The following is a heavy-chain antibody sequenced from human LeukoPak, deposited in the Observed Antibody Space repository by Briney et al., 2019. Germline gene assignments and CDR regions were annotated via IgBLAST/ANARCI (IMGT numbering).Heavy chain of an antibody. V-gene: IGHV5-51*01. CDR3: AGLIAVAANWFDP. D-gene: IGHD6-19*01. J-gene: IGHJ5*02. CDR1: GYSFTSYC. Sequence: TGESLKISCKGSGYSFTSYCIGWVRQMPGKGLEWMGIIYPGDSDTRYSPSFQGQVTISADKSISTAYLQWSSLKASDTAMYYCAGLIAVAANWFDPWGQGNLVTVSS. CDR2: IYPGDSDT.